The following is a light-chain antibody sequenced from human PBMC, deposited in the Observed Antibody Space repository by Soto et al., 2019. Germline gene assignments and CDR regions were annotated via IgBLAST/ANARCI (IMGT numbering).Light chain of an antibody. J-gene: IGLJ1*01. Sequence: QCALTQPASVSGSPGQSITISCTGTSSDVGAYNYVSWYQQYPGKAPKYIIYDVTNRPSGVSYRFSGSKSGNTASLTISGLQAEDEADYYCSSYTTSSTLYVFGTGTKLTVL. CDR1: SSDVGAYNY. V-gene: IGLV2-14*03. CDR3: SSYTTSSTLYV. CDR2: DVT.